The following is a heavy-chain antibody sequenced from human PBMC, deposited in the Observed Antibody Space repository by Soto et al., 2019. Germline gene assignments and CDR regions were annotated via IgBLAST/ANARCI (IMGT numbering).Heavy chain of an antibody. CDR1: GGSISSYY. V-gene: IGHV4-59*01. D-gene: IGHD3-22*01. J-gene: IGHJ6*02. CDR3: AREAVFPGGYWYYYGMDV. Sequence: SETLSLTCTVSGGSISSYYWSWIRQPPGKGLEWIGYIYYSGSTNYNPSLKSRVTISVDTSKNQFSLKLTSVTAADTAVYYCAREAVFPGGYWYYYGMDVWGQGTTVTVSS. CDR2: IYYSGST.